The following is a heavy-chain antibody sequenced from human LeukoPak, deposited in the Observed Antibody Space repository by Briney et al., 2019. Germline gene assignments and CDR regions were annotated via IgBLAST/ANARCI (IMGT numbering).Heavy chain of an antibody. J-gene: IGHJ2*01. CDR2: IYHSGGT. CDR3: ARVPRGYFDL. CDR1: GGSIRSSNW. Sequence: SGTLSLTCAVSGGSIRSSNWWSWDRQPPGKGLEWVGEIYHSGGTHYNPPLKSRVTIPVDKSKDQFSLKLSSVTAAGTAVYYWARVPRGYFDLWGRGTLVTVSS. V-gene: IGHV4-4*02.